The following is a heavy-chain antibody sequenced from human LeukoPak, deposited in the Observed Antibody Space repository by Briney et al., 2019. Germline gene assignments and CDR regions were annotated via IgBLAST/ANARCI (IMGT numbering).Heavy chain of an antibody. CDR2: IRPDGSHI. CDR1: GFSFXTFV. CDR3: LREVDWKYAFDY. V-gene: IGHV3-33*01. J-gene: IGHJ4*02. D-gene: IGHD1-7*01. Sequence: SXRLSCAASGFSFXTFVMHWVRQAPGKGLEWVAVIRPDGSHISYVDPVKGRFTISRDNSNNMLYLQMSSLRAEDTALYYCLREVDWKYAFDYWGRGTLVTVSS.